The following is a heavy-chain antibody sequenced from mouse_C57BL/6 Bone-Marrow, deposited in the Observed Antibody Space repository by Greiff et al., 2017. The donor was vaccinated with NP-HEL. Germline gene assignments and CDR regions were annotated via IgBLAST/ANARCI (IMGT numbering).Heavy chain of an antibody. CDR2: IDPSDSYT. Sequence: VQLQQPGAELVMPGASVKLSGKASGYTFTSYWMHWVKQRPGQGLEWIGEIDPSDSYTNYNQKFKGKSTLTVDKSSSTAYMQLSSLTSEDSAVYYCARNWGGYYFDYWGQGTTLTVPS. V-gene: IGHV1-69*01. J-gene: IGHJ2*01. D-gene: IGHD4-1*01. CDR1: GYTFTSYW. CDR3: ARNWGGYYFDY.